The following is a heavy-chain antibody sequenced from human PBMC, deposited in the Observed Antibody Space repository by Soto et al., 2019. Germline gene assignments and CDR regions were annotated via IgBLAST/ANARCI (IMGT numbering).Heavy chain of an antibody. CDR2: INPSGGST. Sequence: ASVKVSCKASGYTFTSYYMHWVRQAPEQGLEWMGIINPSGGSTSYAQKFQGRVTMTRDTSTSTVYMELSSLRSEDTAVYYCARDKYVLRYFDWSPVYWGQGTLVTVSS. CDR3: ARDKYVLRYFDWSPVY. CDR1: GYTFTSYY. V-gene: IGHV1-46*01. D-gene: IGHD3-9*01. J-gene: IGHJ4*01.